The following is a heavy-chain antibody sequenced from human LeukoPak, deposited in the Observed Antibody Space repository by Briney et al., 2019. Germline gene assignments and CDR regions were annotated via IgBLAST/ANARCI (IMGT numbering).Heavy chain of an antibody. CDR2: INHSGST. CDR1: GASISSNSYY. D-gene: IGHD2-8*01. Sequence: SETLSLTCTVSGASISSNSYYWGWIRQPPGKGLEWIGEINHSGSTNYNPSLKSRVTISVDTSKNQFSLKLSSVTAADTAVYYCARGIVGYCTNGVCLVWFDPWGQGTLVTVSS. CDR3: ARGIVGYCTNGVCLVWFDP. V-gene: IGHV4-39*07. J-gene: IGHJ5*02.